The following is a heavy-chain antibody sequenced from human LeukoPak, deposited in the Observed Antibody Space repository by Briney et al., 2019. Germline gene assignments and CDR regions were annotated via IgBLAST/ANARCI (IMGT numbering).Heavy chain of an antibody. V-gene: IGHV1-2*02. J-gene: IGHJ3*01. CDR1: GYTFTGYY. Sequence: ASVKVSCKASGYTFTGYYMNWVRQAPGQGLEWMGWINPNSGGTNYAQKFQGRVTMTRDTSISTAYMELSRLRSDDPAVYYCSKYCSSTSCPLGAFDLWGHGTMVTVSS. CDR3: SKYCSSTSCPLGAFDL. D-gene: IGHD2-2*01. CDR2: INPNSGGT.